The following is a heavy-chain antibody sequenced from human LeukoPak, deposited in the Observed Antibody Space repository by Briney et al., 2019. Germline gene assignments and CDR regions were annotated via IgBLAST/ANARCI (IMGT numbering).Heavy chain of an antibody. V-gene: IGHV3-9*01. D-gene: IGHD3-22*01. CDR2: INWNSGSI. Sequence: GGSLRLSCAASGFTFDDYAMHWVRQAPGKGLEWVSGINWNSGSIGYADSLKGRFTISRDNANNSLYLQMNSLRAEDTALYYCAKDTGYYYDSSNYLGYWRQGTLVSVSS. CDR1: GFTFDDYA. J-gene: IGHJ4*02. CDR3: AKDTGYYYDSSNYLGY.